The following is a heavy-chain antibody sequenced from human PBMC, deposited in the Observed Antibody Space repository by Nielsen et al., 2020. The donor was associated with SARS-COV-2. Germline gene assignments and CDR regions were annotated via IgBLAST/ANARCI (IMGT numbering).Heavy chain of an antibody. Sequence: ASVKVSCKASGYTFSDYAIMWVRQAPGQGLEWMGWINTITGNPTYAQGFTGRLVLSLDTSVSTAYLQISSLKAEDTATYYCARDGINSGWYWGQGTLVTVSS. V-gene: IGHV7-4-1*02. J-gene: IGHJ4*02. D-gene: IGHD6-19*01. CDR3: ARDGINSGWY. CDR2: INTITGNP. CDR1: GYTFSDYA.